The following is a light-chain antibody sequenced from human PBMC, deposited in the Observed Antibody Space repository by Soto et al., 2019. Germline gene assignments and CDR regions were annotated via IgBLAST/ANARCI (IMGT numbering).Light chain of an antibody. CDR1: KLGDKY. CDR3: QAWDNSPHVV. J-gene: IGLJ2*01. Sequence: SYELTQPPSVSVSPGQTASITCSGDKLGDKYACWYQQKPGQSPVLVIYQDTKRPSGIPERFSGSNSGNTATLNISGTQAMDEADYYCQAWDNSPHVVFGGGTKLTVL. V-gene: IGLV3-1*01. CDR2: QDT.